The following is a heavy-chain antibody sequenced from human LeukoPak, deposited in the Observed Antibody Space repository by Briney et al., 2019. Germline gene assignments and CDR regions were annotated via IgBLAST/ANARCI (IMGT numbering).Heavy chain of an antibody. D-gene: IGHD6-6*01. CDR2: ISSTRSSI. Sequence: GGSLRLSCAASGFTFSDYYMSWIRQAPGKGLEWVSYISSTRSSISYADSVKGRFTISRDNAKNSLYLQLNSLRVEDTAIYYCARGGAARPDYWGQGTLVTVSS. CDR1: GFTFSDYY. J-gene: IGHJ4*02. CDR3: ARGGAARPDY. V-gene: IGHV3-11*01.